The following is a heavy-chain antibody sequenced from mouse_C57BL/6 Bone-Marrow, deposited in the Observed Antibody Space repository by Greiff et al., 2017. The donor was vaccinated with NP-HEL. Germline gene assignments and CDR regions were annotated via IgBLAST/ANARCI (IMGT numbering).Heavy chain of an antibody. D-gene: IGHD1-1*01. CDR3: ARMALYVLYWYFDV. V-gene: IGHV1-18*01. CDR2: INPNNGGT. CDR1: GYTFTDYN. Sequence: VQLQQSGPELVKPGASVKIPCKASGYTFTDYNMDWVKQSHGKSLEWIGDINPNNGGTIYNQKFKGKATLTVDKSSSTAYMELRSLTSEDTAVYYCARMALYVLYWYFDVWGTGTTVTVSS. J-gene: IGHJ1*03.